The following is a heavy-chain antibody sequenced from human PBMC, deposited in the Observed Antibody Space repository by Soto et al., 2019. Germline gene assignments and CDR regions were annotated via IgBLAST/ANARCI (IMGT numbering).Heavy chain of an antibody. Sequence: GESLKISCKGFGFTFTNYWIAWVRQMPGKGLEWMGIVYPGDSKTRYSPSFQVQVTISADKSISTAFLQWSSLKASDTAMYYCARHPSYYDTSGYYYSDYWGQGTPVPVSS. CDR3: ARHPSYYDTSGYYYSDY. D-gene: IGHD3-22*01. J-gene: IGHJ4*02. CDR2: VYPGDSKT. CDR1: GFTFTNYW. V-gene: IGHV5-51*01.